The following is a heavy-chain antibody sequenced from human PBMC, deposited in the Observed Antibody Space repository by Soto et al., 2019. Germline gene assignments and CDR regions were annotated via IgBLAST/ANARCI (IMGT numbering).Heavy chain of an antibody. V-gene: IGHV4-61*08. D-gene: IGHD1-26*01. CDR2: IYSNGGT. Sequence: PSETLSLTCAVSGGSISSGGYSWSWIRQPPGKRLEWIGYIYSNGGTSYNPALKSRVTISADTSTKQFSLRLSSVTAADTAVYYCVRQGIGALHGLVDVWGQGTTVTVSS. CDR3: VRQGIGALHGLVDV. J-gene: IGHJ6*02. CDR1: GGSISSGGYS.